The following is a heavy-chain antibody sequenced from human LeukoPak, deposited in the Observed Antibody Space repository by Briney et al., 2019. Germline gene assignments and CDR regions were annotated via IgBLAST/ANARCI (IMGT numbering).Heavy chain of an antibody. J-gene: IGHJ3*02. CDR1: GGTFSSYA. D-gene: IGHD5-24*01. CDR3: ARAEMATSDAFDI. V-gene: IGHV1-46*01. Sequence: ASVKVSCKASGGTFSSYAISWVRQAPGQGLEWMGIINPSGGSTSYAQKFQGRVTMTRDTSTSTVYMELSSLRSEDTAVYYCARAEMATSDAFDIWGQGTMVTVSS. CDR2: INPSGGST.